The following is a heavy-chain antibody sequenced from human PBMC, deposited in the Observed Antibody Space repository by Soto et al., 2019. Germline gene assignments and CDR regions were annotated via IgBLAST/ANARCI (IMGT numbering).Heavy chain of an antibody. V-gene: IGHV3-23*01. CDR1: GFTFSKYA. CDR3: AKHGEFSSSWTPDY. Sequence: EVHLLESGGGLIQPGGSLRLSCAASGFTFSKYAMTWVRQAPGKGLDWVSAINPSGSKADYADSVKGRFTMSRDNSKNTLFLQMTSLRAEDTAVYYCAKHGEFSSSWTPDYWGQGALVTVSS. CDR2: INPSGSKA. D-gene: IGHD6-13*01. J-gene: IGHJ4*02.